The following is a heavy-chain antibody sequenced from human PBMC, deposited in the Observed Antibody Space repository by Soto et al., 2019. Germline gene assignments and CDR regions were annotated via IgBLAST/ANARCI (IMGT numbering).Heavy chain of an antibody. V-gene: IGHV1-69*06. CDR1: GGTFSSYA. CDR2: IIPIFGTA. D-gene: IGHD6-6*01. Sequence: QVQLVQSGAEVKKPGSSVKVSCKASGGTFSSYAISWVRPAPGQGLEWMGGIIPIFGTANYAQKFQGRVTITADKATSTAYMELSSLRSEDTAVYYCAREGEQLREPYYFDYWGQGTLVTVSS. J-gene: IGHJ4*02. CDR3: AREGEQLREPYYFDY.